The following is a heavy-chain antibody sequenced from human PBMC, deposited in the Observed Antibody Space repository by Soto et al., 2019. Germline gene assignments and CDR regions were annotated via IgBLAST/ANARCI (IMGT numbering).Heavy chain of an antibody. J-gene: IGHJ6*03. Sequence: SETLSLTCAVYGGSFSGYYWSWIRHPPGKGLEWIGEINHSGNTNYNPSLKSRITITVDTSKNQFSLKLNSETAADTAVYFCARAYDFWSGSSVYMDVWGKGTTVTVSS. CDR3: ARAYDFWSGSSVYMDV. D-gene: IGHD3-3*01. CDR2: INHSGNT. CDR1: GGSFSGYY. V-gene: IGHV4-34*01.